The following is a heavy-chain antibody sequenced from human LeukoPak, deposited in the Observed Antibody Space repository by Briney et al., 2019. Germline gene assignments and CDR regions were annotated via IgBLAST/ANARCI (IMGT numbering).Heavy chain of an antibody. J-gene: IGHJ1*01. D-gene: IGHD3-22*01. V-gene: IGHV4-38-2*02. CDR2: IYHSGST. CDR3: ARDIDGYSEN. CDR1: GYSISSGYY. Sequence: SETLSLTCTVSGYSISSGYYWGWVRQPPGKGLEWIGSIYHSGSTYYNPSLKSRVTISVDTSKNQFSLKLSSVTAADTAVYYCARDIDGYSENWGQGTLVTVSS.